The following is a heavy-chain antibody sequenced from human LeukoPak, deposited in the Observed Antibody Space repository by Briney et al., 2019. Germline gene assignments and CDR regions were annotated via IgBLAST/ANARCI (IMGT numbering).Heavy chain of an antibody. V-gene: IGHV3-23*01. CDR3: ANRNPYSGWFDP. D-gene: IGHD5-12*01. CDR2: ISGSGGST. CDR1: GFTFSSYA. J-gene: IGHJ5*02. Sequence: PGGSLRLSCAASGFTFSSYAMSWVRQAPGKGLEWVSAISGSGGSTYYADSVKGRFTISRDNSKNTLYLQINSLRAEDTAVYYCANRNPYSGWFDPWGQGTLVTVSS.